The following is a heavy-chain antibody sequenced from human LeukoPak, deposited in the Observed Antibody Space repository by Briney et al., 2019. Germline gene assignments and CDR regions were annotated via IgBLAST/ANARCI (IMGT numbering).Heavy chain of an antibody. CDR2: INHSGST. Sequence: SETLSLTCAVYGGSFSGYYWSWIRQPPGKGLEWIGEINHSGSTNYNPSLKSRVTISVDTSKNQFSLKLSSVTAADTAVYYCARTVVVVTAPIPYYFDYWGQGTLVTFSS. CDR1: GGSFSGYY. CDR3: ARTVVVVTAPIPYYFDY. J-gene: IGHJ4*02. V-gene: IGHV4-34*01. D-gene: IGHD2-21*02.